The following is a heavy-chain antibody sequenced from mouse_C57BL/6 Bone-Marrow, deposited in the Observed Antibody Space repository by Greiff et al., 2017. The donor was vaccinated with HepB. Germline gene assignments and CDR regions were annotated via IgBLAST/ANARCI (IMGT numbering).Heavy chain of an antibody. CDR1: GYTFTDYN. D-gene: IGHD2-3*01. J-gene: IGHJ2*01. Sequence: VQLKESGPELVKPGASVKIPCKASGYTFTDYNMDWVKQSHGKSLEWIGDINPNNGGTIYNQKFKGKATLTVDKSSSTAYMELRSLTSEDTAVYYCASWGTYDGYQDYFDYWGQGTTLTVSS. V-gene: IGHV1-18*01. CDR2: INPNNGGT. CDR3: ASWGTYDGYQDYFDY.